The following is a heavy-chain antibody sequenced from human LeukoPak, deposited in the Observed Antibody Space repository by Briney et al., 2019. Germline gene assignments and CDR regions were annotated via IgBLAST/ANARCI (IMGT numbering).Heavy chain of an antibody. CDR2: IHSGGNT. CDR1: GFAVSSNY. Sequence: GGSLRLSCTASGFAVSSNYINWVRQAPGKGLEWVSVIHSGGNTYYAHSVKGRFIISRDNSKNTLFLEMNNLRAEDTAVYYCVREEDGFDIWGRGTMVTVSS. CDR3: VREEDGFDI. J-gene: IGHJ3*02. V-gene: IGHV3-66*01.